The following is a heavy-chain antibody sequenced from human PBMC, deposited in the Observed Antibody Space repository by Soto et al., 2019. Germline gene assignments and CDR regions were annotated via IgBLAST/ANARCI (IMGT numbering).Heavy chain of an antibody. Sequence: DVQLVESGGGLIQPGESLRLSCVAFGFTISCKKYVAWVRQAPGKGLEWVSALYDVDGSFYADSVKGRFTTSSDSSKTTVYLQMNDLRPDDTAVYYCATWHEREHAYDVWGQGTTVTVSS. CDR1: GFTISCKKY. V-gene: IGHV3-53*01. CDR3: ATWHEREHAYDV. D-gene: IGHD1-1*01. CDR2: LYDVDGS. J-gene: IGHJ3*01.